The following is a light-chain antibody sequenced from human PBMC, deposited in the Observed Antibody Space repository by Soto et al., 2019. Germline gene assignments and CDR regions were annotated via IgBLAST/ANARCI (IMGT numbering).Light chain of an antibody. CDR3: SSYAGYSTSVV. CDR1: SSDVGSYNL. CDR2: EAN. J-gene: IGLJ2*01. Sequence: QSALTQPASVSGSPGQSITISCTGTSSDVGSYNLVSWYQQHPGKAPKLMIYEANKRPSGVSDRSSGSKSGNTASLTISGLQAEDEAEYYCSSYAGYSTSVVFGGGTKLTVL. V-gene: IGLV2-23*01.